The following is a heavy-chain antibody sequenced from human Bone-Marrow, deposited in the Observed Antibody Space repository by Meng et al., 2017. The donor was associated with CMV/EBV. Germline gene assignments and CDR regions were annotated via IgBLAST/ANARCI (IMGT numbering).Heavy chain of an antibody. CDR3: ARDGSLDNDFWSAYYIRGGAVNFDY. CDR2: ISYDGSKK. J-gene: IGHJ4*02. D-gene: IGHD3-3*01. Sequence: GESLKISCAASGFTFSTYAMHWVRQAPGKGLEWVAMISYDGSKKYFADYVKGRFTISRDNSKNTLYLQMNSLRVEDTAVYYCARDGSLDNDFWSAYYIRGGAVNFDYWGQGTLVTVSS. CDR1: GFTFSTYA. V-gene: IGHV3-30-3*01.